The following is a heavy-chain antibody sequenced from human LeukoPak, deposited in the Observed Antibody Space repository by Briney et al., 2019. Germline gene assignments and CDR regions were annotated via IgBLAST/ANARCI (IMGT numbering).Heavy chain of an antibody. CDR3: ARDNRRDGHKGYWFDP. Sequence: SVKVSCKASGGTFSSYAISWVRQAPGQGLEWMGRIIPILGIANYAQKFQGRVTITADKSTSTACMELSSLRSEDTAVYYCARDNRRDGHKGYWFDPWGQGTLVTVSS. D-gene: IGHD5-24*01. CDR1: GGTFSSYA. V-gene: IGHV1-69*04. CDR2: IIPILGIA. J-gene: IGHJ5*02.